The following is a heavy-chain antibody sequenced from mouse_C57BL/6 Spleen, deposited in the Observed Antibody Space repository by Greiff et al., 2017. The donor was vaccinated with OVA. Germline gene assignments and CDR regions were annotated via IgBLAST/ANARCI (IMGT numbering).Heavy chain of an antibody. J-gene: IGHJ1*03. V-gene: IGHV1-26*01. CDR3: GLYYYGSSYGYWYFDV. D-gene: IGHD1-1*01. CDR1: GYTFTDYY. CDR2: INPNNGGT. Sequence: EVQLQQSGPELVKPGASVKISCKASGYTFTDYYMNWVKQSHGKSLEWIGDINPNNGGTSYNQKFKGKATLTVDKSSSTAYMELRSLTSEDSAVYYCGLYYYGSSYGYWYFDVWGTGTTVTVSS.